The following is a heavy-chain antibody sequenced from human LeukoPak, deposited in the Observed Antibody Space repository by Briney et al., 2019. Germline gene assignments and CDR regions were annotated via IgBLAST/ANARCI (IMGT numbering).Heavy chain of an antibody. J-gene: IGHJ4*02. D-gene: IGHD3-16*02. CDR2: INHSGST. CDR1: GGSFSGYY. CDR3: ARRGPLGGVIVTHLPHFDC. V-gene: IGHV4-34*01. Sequence: SETLSLTCAVYGGSFSGYYWSWIRQPPGKGLEWIGEINHSGSTNYNPSLKSRVTISVDTSKNQFSLKLSSVTAADTAAYYCARRGPLGGVIVTHLPHFDCWGQGTLVTVSS.